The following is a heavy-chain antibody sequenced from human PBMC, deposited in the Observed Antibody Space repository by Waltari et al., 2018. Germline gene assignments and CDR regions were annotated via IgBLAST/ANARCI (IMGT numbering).Heavy chain of an antibody. CDR2: INPNSDDA. V-gene: IGHV1-2*02. J-gene: IGHJ3*02. CDR3: ARDVAGSQGGAFDI. D-gene: IGHD6-19*01. CDR1: GYPFTAYY. Sequence: QVQLVQSGTEVKKPGASVKVSCKASGYPFTAYYMHWLRQAPGQGLEWRGCINPNSDDANEAQMFQGGVTMTMDTSIDTGYLELSSLRSDDTAVYYCARDVAGSQGGAFDIWGQGTMVTVSS.